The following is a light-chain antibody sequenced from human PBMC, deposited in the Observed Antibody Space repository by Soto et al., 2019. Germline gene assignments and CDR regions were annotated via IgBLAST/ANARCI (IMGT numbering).Light chain of an antibody. CDR2: AAS. Sequence: DIPMTQSPSSLSASVGDRVTITCRASQSISSYLNWYQQKPGKAPKLLIYAASSFQSGVPSRFSGSGSGTDFTLTISSLQPEDFATYYCQQSYSAPYTFGQGTKVDIK. V-gene: IGKV1-39*01. CDR1: QSISSY. CDR3: QQSYSAPYT. J-gene: IGKJ2*01.